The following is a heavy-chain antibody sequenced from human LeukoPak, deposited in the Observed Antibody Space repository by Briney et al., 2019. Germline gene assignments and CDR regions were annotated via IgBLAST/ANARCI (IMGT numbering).Heavy chain of an antibody. Sequence: GGSLRLSCAASGFTFSSYSMNWARQAPGKGLEWVSSISSSSSYIYYADSVKGRFTISRDNAKNSLYLQMNSLRAEDTAAYYCARSPYYYDSSGYGIWGQGTMVTVS. J-gene: IGHJ3*02. D-gene: IGHD3-22*01. V-gene: IGHV3-21*01. CDR3: ARSPYYYDSSGYGI. CDR1: GFTFSSYS. CDR2: ISSSSSYI.